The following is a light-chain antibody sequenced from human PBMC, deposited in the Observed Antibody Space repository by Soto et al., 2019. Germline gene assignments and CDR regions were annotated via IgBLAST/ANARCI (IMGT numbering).Light chain of an antibody. CDR3: QQYYSTPPT. J-gene: IGKJ2*01. Sequence: DIVMTQSPDSLAVSLGERATINCKSSQSVLYSSNNNNYLAWYQQKPGQPPKLLISWASTRESGVPDRFSGSGSGTDFTLTIISLQAEDVAVYYCQQYYSTPPTFGQGTKLEIK. CDR2: WAS. CDR1: QSVLYSSNNNNY. V-gene: IGKV4-1*01.